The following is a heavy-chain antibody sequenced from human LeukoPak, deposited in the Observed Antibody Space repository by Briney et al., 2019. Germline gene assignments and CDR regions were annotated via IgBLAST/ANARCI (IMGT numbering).Heavy chain of an antibody. Sequence: PSQTLSLTCTVSGGSISSGSYYWSWIRQPAGKGLEWIGRIYTSGSTNYNPSLKSRVTMSVDTSKNQFSLKLSSVTAADTAVYYCARDLRSSGSYYNENWFDPWGQGTLVTVSS. V-gene: IGHV4-61*02. CDR1: GGSISSGSYY. CDR3: ARDLRSSGSYYNENWFDP. J-gene: IGHJ5*02. CDR2: IYTSGST. D-gene: IGHD3-10*01.